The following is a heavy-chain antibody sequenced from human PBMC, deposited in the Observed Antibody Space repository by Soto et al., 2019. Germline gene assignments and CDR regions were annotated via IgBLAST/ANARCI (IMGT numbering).Heavy chain of an antibody. CDR3: ARDPISTQYYYYYYGMDV. Sequence: VASVKVSCKASGYTFTSYYMHWVRQAPGQGLEWMGIINPSGGSTSYAQKFQGRVTMTRDTSTSTVYMELSSLRSEDTAVYYCARDPISTQYYYYYYGMDVWGQGTTVTVSS. J-gene: IGHJ6*02. CDR2: INPSGGST. V-gene: IGHV1-46*01. D-gene: IGHD3-3*01. CDR1: GYTFTSYY.